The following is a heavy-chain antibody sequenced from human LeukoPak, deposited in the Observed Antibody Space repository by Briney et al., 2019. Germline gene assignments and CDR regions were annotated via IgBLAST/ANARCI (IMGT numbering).Heavy chain of an antibody. J-gene: IGHJ1*01. D-gene: IGHD3-16*01. CDR3: ARGGHWGAEYFQH. Sequence: PGGSLRLSCAASGFTFSSYAMHWVRQAPGKVLEWVAVISYDGSNKYYADSVKGRFTISRDNSKNTLYLQMNSLRAEDTAVYYCARGGHWGAEYFQHWGQGTLVTVSS. CDR1: GFTFSSYA. CDR2: ISYDGSNK. V-gene: IGHV3-30*04.